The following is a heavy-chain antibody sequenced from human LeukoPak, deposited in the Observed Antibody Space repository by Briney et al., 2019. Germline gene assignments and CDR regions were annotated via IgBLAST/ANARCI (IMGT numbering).Heavy chain of an antibody. Sequence: SETLSLTCTVSGGSISSYYWSWLRQPPGKGLEWIGYIYYSGSTNYNPSLKSRVTISVDTSKNQFSLKLSSVTAADTAVYYCARLRSGDYSSFDYWGQGTLVTVSS. CDR3: ARLRSGDYSSFDY. V-gene: IGHV4-59*01. J-gene: IGHJ4*02. CDR1: GGSISSYY. CDR2: IYYSGST. D-gene: IGHD4-17*01.